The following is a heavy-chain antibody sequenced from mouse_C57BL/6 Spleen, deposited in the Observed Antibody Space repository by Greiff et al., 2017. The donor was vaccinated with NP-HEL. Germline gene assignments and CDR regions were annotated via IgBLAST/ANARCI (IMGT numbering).Heavy chain of an antibody. CDR3: TDHDYDWFAY. Sequence: DVMLVESGGGLVQPGGSMKLSCVASGFTFSNYWMNWVRQSPEKGLEWVAQIRLKSDNYATHYAESVKGRFTISRDDSKSSVYLQMNNLRAEDTGIYYCTDHDYDWFAYWGQGTLVTVSA. D-gene: IGHD2-4*01. V-gene: IGHV6-3*01. CDR1: GFTFSNYW. CDR2: IRLKSDNYAT. J-gene: IGHJ3*01.